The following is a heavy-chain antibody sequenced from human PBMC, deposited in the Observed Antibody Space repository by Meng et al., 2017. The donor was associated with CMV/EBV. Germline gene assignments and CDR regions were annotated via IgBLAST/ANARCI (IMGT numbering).Heavy chain of an antibody. V-gene: IGHV4-34*01. CDR1: GGSFSGYY. CDR2: INHSGST. CDR3: ARGSTSVTMIVVVFTATSLAYDS. D-gene: IGHD3-22*01. J-gene: IGHJ4*02. Sequence: GSLRLSCAVYGGSFSGYYWSWIRQPPEKGLEWIGEINHSGSTNYNPSLKSRVTISVDTSKNQFSLKLKSVTAADTAVYYCARGSTSVTMIVVVFTATSLAYDSWGQGTLVTVSS.